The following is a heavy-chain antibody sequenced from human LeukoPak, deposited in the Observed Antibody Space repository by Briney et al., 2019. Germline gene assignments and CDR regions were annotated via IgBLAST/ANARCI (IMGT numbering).Heavy chain of an antibody. V-gene: IGHV3-23*01. J-gene: IGHJ4*02. CDR2: IGGSGVNT. Sequence: PGGSLGFSFKAPGLTLASWALSWFGQAPGKGRNGASTIGGSGVNTYYADSVKGRFIISRDNSKNTLFLQVSSLRAEDTAVYYCAKAPFNEGRIFDYWGQGTLVTVSS. CDR3: AKAPFNEGRIFDY. CDR1: GLTLASWA. D-gene: IGHD1-1*01.